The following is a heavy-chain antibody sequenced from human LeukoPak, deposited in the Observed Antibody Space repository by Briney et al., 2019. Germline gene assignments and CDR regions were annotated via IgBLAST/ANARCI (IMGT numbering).Heavy chain of an antibody. V-gene: IGHV5-51*01. J-gene: IGHJ6*02. Sequence: GESLKISCKGSGYSFTSYWIGWVRQMPGKGLEWMGIIYPGDSDTRYSPSFQGQVTISADKSISTAYLQWSSLKASYTAMYYCSRHGTSSPVETAMWGYYYYYGMDVWGQGTTVTVSS. D-gene: IGHD5-18*01. CDR1: GYSFTSYW. CDR2: IYPGDSDT. CDR3: SRHGTSSPVETAMWGYYYYYGMDV.